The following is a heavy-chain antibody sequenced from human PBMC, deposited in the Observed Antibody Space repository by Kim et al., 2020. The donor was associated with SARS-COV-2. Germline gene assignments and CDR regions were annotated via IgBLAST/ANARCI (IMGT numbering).Heavy chain of an antibody. Sequence: ASVKVSCKASGYTFTSYYMHWVRQAPGQGLEWMGIINPSGGSTSYAQKFQGRVTMTRDTSTSTVYMELSSLRSEDAAVYYCARFVWRAGSFDYLGQGTLVTVSS. CDR3: ARFVWRAGSFDY. V-gene: IGHV1-46*01. CDR1: GYTFTSYY. CDR2: INPSGGST. D-gene: IGHD3-16*01. J-gene: IGHJ4*02.